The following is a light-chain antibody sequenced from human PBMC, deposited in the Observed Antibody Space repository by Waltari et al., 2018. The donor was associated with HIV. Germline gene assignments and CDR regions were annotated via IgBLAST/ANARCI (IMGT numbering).Light chain of an antibody. V-gene: IGLV1-40*01. CDR1: SSNIGAGYD. CDR2: GNS. Sequence: QSVLTQPPPVSGAPGQRVTISCPGSSSNIGAGYDVPWYQQLPGTAPKLLIYGNSNRPSGVPDRFSGSKSGTSASLAITGLQAEDEADYYCQSYDSSLSGPRVFGTGTKVTVL. CDR3: QSYDSSLSGPRV. J-gene: IGLJ1*01.